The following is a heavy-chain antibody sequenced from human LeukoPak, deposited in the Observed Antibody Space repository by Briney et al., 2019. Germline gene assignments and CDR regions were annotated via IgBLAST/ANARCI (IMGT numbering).Heavy chain of an antibody. CDR1: GYTLTELS. Sequence: GASVRVSCKVSGYTLTELSMHWVRQAPGKGLEWMGGFDPEDGETIYAQKFQGRVTVTEDTSTDTAYMELSSLRSEDTAVYYCARDYDSSGFRGGFDYWGQGILDTVSS. CDR3: ARDYDSSGFRGGFDY. CDR2: FDPEDGET. J-gene: IGHJ4*02. D-gene: IGHD3-22*01. V-gene: IGHV1-24*01.